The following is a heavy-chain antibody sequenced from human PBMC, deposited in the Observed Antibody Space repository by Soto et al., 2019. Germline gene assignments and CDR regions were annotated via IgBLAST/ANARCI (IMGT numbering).Heavy chain of an antibody. Sequence: SVKVSCKASGGTFSSYTISWVRQAPGQGLGWMGRIIPILGIANYAQKFQGRVTITADKSTSTAYMELSSLRSEDTAVYYCGITFGVVIVDYWAHGTLVSVSS. CDR3: GITFGVVIVDY. CDR1: GGTFSSYT. J-gene: IGHJ4*01. D-gene: IGHD3-16*02. V-gene: IGHV1-69*02. CDR2: IIPILGIA.